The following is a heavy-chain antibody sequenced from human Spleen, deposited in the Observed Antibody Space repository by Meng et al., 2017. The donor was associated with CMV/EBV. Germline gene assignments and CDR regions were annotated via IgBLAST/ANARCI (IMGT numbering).Heavy chain of an antibody. D-gene: IGHD1-1*01. Sequence: ASVKVSCKASGYTFTSYGITWVRQAPGQGLEWMGWISGYNGNTNYAQKVQGRVTMTTDTSTSTVYMELRSLRSDDTAVYYCAREWNEGYYYYGMDVWGQGTTVTVSS. CDR3: AREWNEGYYYYGMDV. J-gene: IGHJ6*02. CDR1: GYTFTSYG. V-gene: IGHV1-18*01. CDR2: ISGYNGNT.